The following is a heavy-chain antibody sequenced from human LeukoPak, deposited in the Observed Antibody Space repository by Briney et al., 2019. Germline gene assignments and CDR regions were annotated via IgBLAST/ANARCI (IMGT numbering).Heavy chain of an antibody. V-gene: IGHV3-23*01. CDR1: GFTFSSYA. D-gene: IGHD4-4*01. CDR3: AKGDYSNYALPFDP. Sequence: PGGSLRLSCAASGFTFSSYAMSWVRQAPGKGLEWVSAISGSGGSKYYADSVKGQFTISRDNSKNTLYLQMNSLRAEDTAVYYCAKGDYSNYALPFDPWGQGTLVTVSS. J-gene: IGHJ5*02. CDR2: ISGSGGSK.